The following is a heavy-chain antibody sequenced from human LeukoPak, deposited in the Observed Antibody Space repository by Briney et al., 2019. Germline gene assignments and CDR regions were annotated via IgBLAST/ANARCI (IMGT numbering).Heavy chain of an antibody. CDR1: GFTFSSYG. CDR3: ARGHIGYGGNSGPYYYGMDV. V-gene: IGHV3-33*01. CDR2: IWYDGSNK. Sequence: GGSLRLCCAASGFTFSSYGMHWVRQAPGKGLEWVAVIWYDGSNKYYADSVKGRFTISRDNSKNTLYLQMNSLRAEDTAVYYCARGHIGYGGNSGPYYYGMDVWGQGTTVTVSS. J-gene: IGHJ6*02. D-gene: IGHD4-23*01.